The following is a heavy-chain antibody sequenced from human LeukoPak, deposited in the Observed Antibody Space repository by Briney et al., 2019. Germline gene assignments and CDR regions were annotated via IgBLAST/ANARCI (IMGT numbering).Heavy chain of an antibody. D-gene: IGHD3-10*01. CDR1: GYTFTGSY. CDR3: ASLAGSYYYGSGSRWYDAFDI. Sequence: GASVKVSCKASGYTFTGSYMHWVRQAPGQGLEWMGWINPNSGGTNYAQKFQGRVTMTRDTSISTAYMELSRLRSDDTAVYYCASLAGSYYYGSGSRWYDAFDIWGQGTMVTVSS. CDR2: INPNSGGT. V-gene: IGHV1-2*02. J-gene: IGHJ3*02.